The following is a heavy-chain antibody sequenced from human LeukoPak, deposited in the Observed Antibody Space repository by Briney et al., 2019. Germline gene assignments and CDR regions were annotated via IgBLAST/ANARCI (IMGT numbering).Heavy chain of an antibody. CDR3: ARLPLTYCGGDCYVQNWFDP. CDR1: GGSISSYY. D-gene: IGHD2-21*02. V-gene: IGHV4-59*12. Sequence: PSETLSLTCTVSGGSISSYYWSWIRQPPGKGLEWIGYIYYSGSTNYNPSLKSRVTISVDTSKNQFSLKLSSVTAADTAVYYCARLPLTYCGGDCYVQNWFDPWGQGTLVTVSS. J-gene: IGHJ5*02. CDR2: IYYSGST.